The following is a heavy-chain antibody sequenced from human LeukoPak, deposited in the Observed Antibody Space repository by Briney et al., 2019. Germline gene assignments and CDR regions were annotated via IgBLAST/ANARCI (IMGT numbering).Heavy chain of an antibody. V-gene: IGHV3-23*01. CDR1: GFTFRRYA. Sequence: GGSLRLSCAASGFTFRRYAVTWVRQAPGKGLECVSVISGSGDSTYYADSVKGRFTISRDNSKNTLYLQMNSLRAEDTAVYYCAKGTGNDFWRGYDAFDIWGQGTMVTVSS. CDR3: AKGTGNDFWRGYDAFDI. J-gene: IGHJ3*02. CDR2: ISGSGDST. D-gene: IGHD3-3*01.